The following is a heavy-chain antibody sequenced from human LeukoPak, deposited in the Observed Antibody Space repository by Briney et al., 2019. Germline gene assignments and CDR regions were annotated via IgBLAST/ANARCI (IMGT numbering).Heavy chain of an antibody. CDR3: ATISGSFEYLDY. CDR2: ISASGGVT. D-gene: IGHD1-26*01. CDR1: GFTVSSNE. V-gene: IGHV3-23*01. J-gene: IGHJ4*02. Sequence: GGSLRLSCAASGFTVSSNEMSWVRQAPGRGLEWVSGISASGGVTYSAESVRGRFTISRDNSKNTLYLQMNSLRVDDTAAYYCATISGSFEYLDYWGQGTLVTVSS.